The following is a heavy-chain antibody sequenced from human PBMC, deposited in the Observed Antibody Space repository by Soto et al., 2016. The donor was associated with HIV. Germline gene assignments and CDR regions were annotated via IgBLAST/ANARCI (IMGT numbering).Heavy chain of an antibody. J-gene: IGHJ3*02. V-gene: IGHV3-64*01. CDR1: GFTFSSYA. CDR2: ISSNGGST. CDR3: VRDVLTITMVRGRGDAFDI. Sequence: EVQLVESGGGLVQPGGSLRLSCAASGFTFSSYAMHWVRQAPGKGLEYVSAISSNGGSTYYANSVKGRFTISRDNSKNTVYLQMGSLRAEDTAVYYCVRDVLTITMVRGRGDAFDIWGQGTMVTVSS. D-gene: IGHD3-10*01.